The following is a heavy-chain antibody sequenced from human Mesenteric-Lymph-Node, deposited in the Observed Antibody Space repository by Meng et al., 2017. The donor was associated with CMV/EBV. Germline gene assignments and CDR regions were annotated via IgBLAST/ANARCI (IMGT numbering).Heavy chain of an antibody. D-gene: IGHD3-16*01. CDR2: TYYRSESYN. Sequence: HLQQSGPGLVKSSKTPPLTCTTSGDSISSNNAAWKWIRQSPSRGLEWLGRTYYRSESYNDYAVSVKSRISVNLDTSKNQLSRHLNFVTPEDTAVYYCAYFGDLPPLWWGQGTLVTVSS. V-gene: IGHV6-1*01. J-gene: IGHJ4*02. CDR3: AYFGDLPPLW. CDR1: GDSISSNNAA.